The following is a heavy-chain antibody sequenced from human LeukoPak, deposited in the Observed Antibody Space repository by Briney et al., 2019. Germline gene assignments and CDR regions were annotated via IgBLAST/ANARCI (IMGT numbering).Heavy chain of an antibody. CDR1: GYTFTGYH. J-gene: IGHJ5*02. D-gene: IGHD2-2*01. CDR2: INPNSGGT. Sequence: VASVKVSCKASGYTFTGYHMHWVRQAPGQGLEWMGWINPNSGGTNYAQKFQGRVTMTRDTSISTAYMELSRLRSDDTAVYYCARFRRYCSSTSCYSDWFDPWGQGTLVTVSS. V-gene: IGHV1-2*02. CDR3: ARFRRYCSSTSCYSDWFDP.